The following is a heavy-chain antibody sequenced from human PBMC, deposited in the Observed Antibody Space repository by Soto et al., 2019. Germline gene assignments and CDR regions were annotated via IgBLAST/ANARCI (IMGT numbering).Heavy chain of an antibody. CDR3: AKCGRWLKEDRDY. CDR2: ISGSGGST. Sequence: GGSLRLSCAASGLHFGTYAMTWVRQAPGKGLEWVSGISGSGGSTYYADSVKGRFTISRDNSKNTLYLQMNSLRAEDTAVYYCAKCGRWLKEDRDYWGQGTLVTVSS. V-gene: IGHV3-23*01. D-gene: IGHD4-17*01. CDR1: GLHFGTYA. J-gene: IGHJ4*02.